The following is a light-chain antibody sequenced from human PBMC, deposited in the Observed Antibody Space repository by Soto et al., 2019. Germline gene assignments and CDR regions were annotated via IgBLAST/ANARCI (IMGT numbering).Light chain of an antibody. V-gene: IGLV2-23*02. CDR1: SSDVGSYNL. J-gene: IGLJ1*01. Sequence: QSALTQPASVSGSPGQSITISCTGTSSDVGSYNLVSWYQQQPGKAPKLMIYEVSKRPSGVSNRFSGSKSGNTASLTIAGRQAEDEADYYCCSYAGSTPYVFGTGTKVTVL. CDR3: CSYAGSTPYV. CDR2: EVS.